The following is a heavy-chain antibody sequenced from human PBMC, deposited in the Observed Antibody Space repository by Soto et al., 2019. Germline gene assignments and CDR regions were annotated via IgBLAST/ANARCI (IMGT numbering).Heavy chain of an antibody. CDR2: IDPSDSYT. CDR1: GYSFTSYW. D-gene: IGHD4-17*01. V-gene: IGHV5-10-1*01. CDR3: ARLSPTDYYYYYGMDV. Sequence: PGESLKISCKGSGYSFTSYWISWVRQMPGKGLEWMGRIDPSDSYTNYSPSFQGHVTISADKSISTAYLQWSSLKASDTAMYYCARLSPTDYYYYYGMDVWGQGTTVTVSS. J-gene: IGHJ6*02.